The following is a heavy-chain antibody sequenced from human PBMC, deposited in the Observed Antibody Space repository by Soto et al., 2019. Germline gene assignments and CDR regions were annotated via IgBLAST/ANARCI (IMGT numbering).Heavy chain of an antibody. CDR3: ARAVVVVAAATPTYYYYYGMDV. CDR2: ISGTGGST. Sequence: GGSLRLSCAASGFTFNNYAMNWVRQAPGKGLEWVATISGTGGSTYYADSVKGRFTISRDNSKNTLYLQMNSLRVEDTAVYYCARAVVVVAAATPTYYYYYGMDVWGQGTTVTVSS. CDR1: GFTFNNYA. J-gene: IGHJ6*02. V-gene: IGHV3-23*01. D-gene: IGHD2-2*01.